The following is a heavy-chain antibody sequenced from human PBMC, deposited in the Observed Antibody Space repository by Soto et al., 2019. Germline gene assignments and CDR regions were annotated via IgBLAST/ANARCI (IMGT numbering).Heavy chain of an antibody. V-gene: IGHV1-69*13. CDR2: IIPIFGTA. CDR1: GYTFTSYA. J-gene: IGHJ4*02. CDR3: ARSVSGSPLDY. D-gene: IGHD3-10*01. Sequence: GASVKVSCKASGYTFTSYAISWVLQAPGQGLEWMGGIIPIFGTANYAQKFQGRVTITADESTSTAYMELSSLRSEDTAVYYCARSVSGSPLDYWGQGTLVTVSS.